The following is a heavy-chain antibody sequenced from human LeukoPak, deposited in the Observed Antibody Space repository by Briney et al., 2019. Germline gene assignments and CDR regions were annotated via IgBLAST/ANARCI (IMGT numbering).Heavy chain of an antibody. CDR1: GYSFTSYW. J-gene: IGHJ4*02. V-gene: IGHV5-51*01. D-gene: IGHD6-13*01. CDR2: IYPGDSDT. CDR3: ARQIAAAGTYFDY. Sequence: GESLKISCKGSGYSFTSYWIGWVRQMPGKGLEWMGIIYPGDSDTRYSPSFQGQVTISADKSISTAYLQWSSLKASDAAMYYCARQIAAAGTYFDYWGQGTLVTVSS.